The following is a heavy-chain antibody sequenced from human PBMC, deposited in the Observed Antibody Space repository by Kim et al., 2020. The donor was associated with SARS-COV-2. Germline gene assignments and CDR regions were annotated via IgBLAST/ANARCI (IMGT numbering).Heavy chain of an antibody. D-gene: IGHD2-21*02. CDR2: ISGSGGST. J-gene: IGHJ4*02. V-gene: IGHV3-23*01. CDR3: AKAELYGQGPYCGGDCWFDY. CDR1: GFTFSSYA. Sequence: GGSLRLSCAASGFTFSSYAMSWVRQAPGKGLKWVSAISGSGGSTYYADSVKGRFTISRDNSKNTLYLQMNSLRAEDTAVSYCAKAELYGQGPYCGGDCWFDYWGQGTLVTVSS.